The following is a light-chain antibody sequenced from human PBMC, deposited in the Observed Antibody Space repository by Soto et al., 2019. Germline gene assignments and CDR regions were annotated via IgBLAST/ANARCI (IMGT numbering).Light chain of an antibody. Sequence: QSVLTQPASVSGSPGQSITMSCTGTNSDVGGYNLVSWYQQHPGKAPRLMIYDVNIRPSGVSNRFSGSRSGNTASLTISGLQAEDEADYYCCSYSGSSTLVVFGGGTQLTVL. CDR2: DVN. CDR3: CSYSGSSTLVV. J-gene: IGLJ2*01. V-gene: IGLV2-14*03. CDR1: NSDVGGYNL.